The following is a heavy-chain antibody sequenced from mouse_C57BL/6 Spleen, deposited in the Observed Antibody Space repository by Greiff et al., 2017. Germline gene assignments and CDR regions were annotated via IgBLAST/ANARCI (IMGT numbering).Heavy chain of an antibody. J-gene: IGHJ2*01. CDR3: TRGNWDLDY. CDR2: IDPETGGT. Sequence: VKLQESGAELVRPGASVTLSCKASGYTFTDYEMHWVKQTPVHGLEWIGAIDPETGGTAYNQKFKGKAILTADKSSSTAYMELRSLTSEDSAVYYCTRGNWDLDYWGQGTTLTVSS. V-gene: IGHV1-15*01. D-gene: IGHD4-1*01. CDR1: GYTFTDYE.